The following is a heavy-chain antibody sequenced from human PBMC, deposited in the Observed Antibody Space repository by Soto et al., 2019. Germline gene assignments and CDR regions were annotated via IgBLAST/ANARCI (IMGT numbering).Heavy chain of an antibody. CDR1: GFTFSSYG. J-gene: IGHJ6*02. CDR2: ISYDGSNK. V-gene: IGHV3-30*18. Sequence: GGSLRLSCAASGFTFSSYGMHWVRQAPGKGLEWVAVISYDGSNKYYADSVKGRFTISRDNSKNTLYLQMNSLRAEDTAVYYCAKDLAPRDPYNWNTLRGYYYGMDVWGQGTTVTVSS. CDR3: AKDLAPRDPYNWNTLRGYYYGMDV. D-gene: IGHD1-20*01.